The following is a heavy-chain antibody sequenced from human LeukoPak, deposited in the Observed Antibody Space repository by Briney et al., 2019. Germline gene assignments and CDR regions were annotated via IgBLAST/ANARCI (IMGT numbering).Heavy chain of an antibody. CDR3: ARASPPYCSSTSCYWEGYYFDY. D-gene: IGHD2-2*01. V-gene: IGHV1-46*01. J-gene: IGHJ4*02. CDR1: GYTFTSYY. Sequence: ASVKVSCKASGYTFTSYYMHWVRQAPGQGLEWMGIINPSGGSTSYAQKFQGRVTMTRDTSTSTVYMELSSLRSEDTAVYYCARASPPYCSSTSCYWEGYYFDYWGQGTLVTVSS. CDR2: INPSGGST.